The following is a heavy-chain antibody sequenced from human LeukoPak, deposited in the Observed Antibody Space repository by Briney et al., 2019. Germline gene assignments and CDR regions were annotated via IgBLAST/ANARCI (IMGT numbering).Heavy chain of an antibody. CDR3: ARGSIMVRGPPDY. V-gene: IGHV4-4*02. Sequence: PSGTLSLTCAVSGGSISSSNWWSWVRRPPGKGLEWIGEIYHSGSTNYNPSLKSRVTISVDKSKNQFSLKLSSVTAADTAVYYCARGSIMVRGPPDYWGQGTLVTVSS. D-gene: IGHD3-10*01. CDR2: IYHSGST. J-gene: IGHJ4*02. CDR1: GGSISSSNW.